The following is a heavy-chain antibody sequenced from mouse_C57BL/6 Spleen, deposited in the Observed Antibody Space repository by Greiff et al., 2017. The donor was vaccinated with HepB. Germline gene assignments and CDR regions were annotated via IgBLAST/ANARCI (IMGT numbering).Heavy chain of an antibody. CDR3: ARGLDGSNWFAY. CDR1: GYAFSSSW. V-gene: IGHV1-82*01. CDR2: IYPGDGDT. Sequence: QVQLQQSGPELVKPGASVKISCKASGYAFSSSWMNWVKQRPGKGLEWIGRIYPGDGDTNYNGKFKGKATLTADKSSSTAYMQLSSLTSKDSAVYFCARGLDGSNWFAYWGQGTLVTVSA. D-gene: IGHD1-1*01. J-gene: IGHJ3*01.